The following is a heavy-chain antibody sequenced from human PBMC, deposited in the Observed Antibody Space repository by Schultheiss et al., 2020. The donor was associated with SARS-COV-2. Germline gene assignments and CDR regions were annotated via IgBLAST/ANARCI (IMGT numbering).Heavy chain of an antibody. J-gene: IGHJ4*02. V-gene: IGHV1-2*02. CDR3: ARGDYGDY. CDR1: GYTFTGYY. Sequence: ASVKVSCKASGYTFTGYYMHWVRQAPGQGLEWMGWINPNSGGTNYAQKFQGRVTISADKSISTAYLQWSSLKASDTAMYYCARGDYGDYWGQGTLVTVSS. CDR2: INPNSGGT. D-gene: IGHD3-16*01.